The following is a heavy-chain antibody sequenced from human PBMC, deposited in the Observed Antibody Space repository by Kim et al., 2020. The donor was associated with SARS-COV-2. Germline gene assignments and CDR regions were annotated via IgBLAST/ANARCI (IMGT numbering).Heavy chain of an antibody. J-gene: IGHJ5*02. CDR1: GGSISNYY. Sequence: SETLSLTCTVSGGSISNYYWSWIRQPPGKGXEWIGYISYSGNTNYKPSLKSRVTISVDTSKNQFSLKMTSVTAADTAVYYCARGVWFGELNWFDPWGQGT. V-gene: IGHV4-59*01. CDR2: ISYSGNT. CDR3: ARGVWFGELNWFDP. D-gene: IGHD3-10*01.